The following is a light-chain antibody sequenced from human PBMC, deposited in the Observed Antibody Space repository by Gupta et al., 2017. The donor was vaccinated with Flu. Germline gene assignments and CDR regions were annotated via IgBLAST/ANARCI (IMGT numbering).Light chain of an antibody. CDR2: EAA. Sequence: QSALTQPPSVSGSPGQSITISCTGSTSDIGNYNYVSWYQQHPGKGPKLIIYEAAKRPSGVSSRFSGSKSGTTASLTISGLQAEDEADYFCGSYTDTPALGLFGGGTKLTVL. CDR1: TSDIGNYNY. CDR3: GSYTDTPALGL. J-gene: IGLJ2*01. V-gene: IGLV2-14*01.